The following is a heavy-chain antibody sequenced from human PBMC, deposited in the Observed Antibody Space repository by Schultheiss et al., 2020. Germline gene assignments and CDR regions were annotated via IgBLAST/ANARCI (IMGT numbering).Heavy chain of an antibody. CDR2: MNPNSGNT. V-gene: IGHV1-8*01. CDR1: GYTFTSYD. J-gene: IGHJ1*01. D-gene: IGHD3-3*01. CDR3: ASASITIFGAREYFQH. Sequence: ASVKVSCKASGYTFTSYDINWVRQATGQGLEWMGWMNPNSGNTGYAQKFQGRVTMTRNTSISTAYMELSSLRSEDTAVYYCASASITIFGAREYFQHWGQGTLVTVSS.